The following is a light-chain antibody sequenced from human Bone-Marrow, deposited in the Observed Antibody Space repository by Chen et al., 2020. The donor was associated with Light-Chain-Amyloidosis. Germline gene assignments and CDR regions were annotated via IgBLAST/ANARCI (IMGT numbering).Light chain of an antibody. CDR3: QQSYSMSSIT. Sequence: EIQMTQSPSSLSASVGDSVTITCRASQSISNYLNWYQQKPGKAPKLLIHAASTLQSGVPLRFSGSGSGTDFILTISSVQPEDFAIYYCQQSYSMSSITFGQGTRLEIK. J-gene: IGKJ5*01. V-gene: IGKV1-39*01. CDR2: AAS. CDR1: QSISNY.